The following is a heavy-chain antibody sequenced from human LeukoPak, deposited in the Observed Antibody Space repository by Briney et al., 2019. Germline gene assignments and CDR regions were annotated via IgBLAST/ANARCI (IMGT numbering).Heavy chain of an antibody. Sequence: GGSLRLSCAASGFTFTTYWMSWMRQAPGKGLQWVANIKHGGSEQYYVDSVKGRFTISRDNAKNSLFLQMNSLGVEDTAVYYCKSGGAAPGSFDYWGHGALVTVSS. CDR2: IKHGGSEQ. V-gene: IGHV3-7*01. CDR3: KSGGAAPGSFDY. CDR1: GFTFTTYW. J-gene: IGHJ4*01. D-gene: IGHD1-26*01.